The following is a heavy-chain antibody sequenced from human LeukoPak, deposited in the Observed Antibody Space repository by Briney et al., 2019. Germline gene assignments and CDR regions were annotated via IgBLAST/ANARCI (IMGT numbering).Heavy chain of an antibody. CDR2: ITTTFYT. Sequence: GGSLRLSCAASGFTFSSYSFNWVRQVPGKGLEWVSSITTTFYTYYTDSVKGRFTISRDNAKNSLYLQMISLRAEDTAVYYCARVRANWYEVCGGQGALGTVSA. CDR3: ARVRANWYEVC. J-gene: IGHJ4*01. D-gene: IGHD6-13*01. V-gene: IGHV3-21*01. CDR1: GFTFSSYS.